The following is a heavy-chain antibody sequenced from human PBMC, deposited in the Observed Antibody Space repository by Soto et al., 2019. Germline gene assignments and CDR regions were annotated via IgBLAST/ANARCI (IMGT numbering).Heavy chain of an antibody. V-gene: IGHV4-30-4*01. Sequence: SETLSLTCTVSGGSVSSGSYYWSWNRQPPGKGLEWIGYIYYSGSTYYNPSLKSRVTISVDTSKNQFSLKLSSVTAADTAVYYCARDLLAAAGQYGMDVWGQGTTVTVSS. D-gene: IGHD6-13*01. J-gene: IGHJ6*02. CDR3: ARDLLAAAGQYGMDV. CDR2: IYYSGST. CDR1: GGSVSSGSYY.